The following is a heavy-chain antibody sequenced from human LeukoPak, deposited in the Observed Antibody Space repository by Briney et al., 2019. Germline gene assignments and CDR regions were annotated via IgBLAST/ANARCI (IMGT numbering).Heavy chain of an antibody. CDR3: ARQLGYSYGYQQSY. CDR2: ISSSGSTI. Sequence: GGSLRLSCAASGFTFSSYEMNWVRQAPGKGLEWVSYISSSGSTIYYADSVKGRFTISRDNAKNSLYLQMNSLRAEDTAVYYCARQLGYSYGYQQSYWGQGTLVTVSS. V-gene: IGHV3-48*03. CDR1: GFTFSSYE. J-gene: IGHJ4*02. D-gene: IGHD5-18*01.